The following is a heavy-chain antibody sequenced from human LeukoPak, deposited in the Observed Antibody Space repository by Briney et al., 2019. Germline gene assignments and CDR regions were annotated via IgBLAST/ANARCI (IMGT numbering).Heavy chain of an antibody. D-gene: IGHD4-17*01. CDR1: GFTFSDYY. CDR3: ARGDYSYYYYYMDV. Sequence: PGGSLRLSCAASGFTFSDYYMSWIRQAPGKGLEWLSYISSSGSTIYYADSVKGRFTISRDNAKNSLYLQMNSLRAEDTAVYYCARGDYSYYYYYMDVWGKGTTVTISS. V-gene: IGHV3-11*04. CDR2: ISSSGSTI. J-gene: IGHJ6*03.